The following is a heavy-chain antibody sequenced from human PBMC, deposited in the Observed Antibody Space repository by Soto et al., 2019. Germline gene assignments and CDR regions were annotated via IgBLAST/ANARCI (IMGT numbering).Heavy chain of an antibody. CDR3: ARLSTSAGRRDLAC. CDR2: MNQDGSES. J-gene: IGHJ4*02. Sequence: EVQLVESGGGLVHPGGPLGPSFEALGFSWRGFGMIWAGQAPGKGLEWVANMNQDGSESDYVGSVKGRFTFTRDNAKNSLYLQMNSLRAEDTAVYYCARLSTSAGRRDLACWGQGTLVTVSS. CDR1: GFSWRGFG. V-gene: IGHV3-7*01.